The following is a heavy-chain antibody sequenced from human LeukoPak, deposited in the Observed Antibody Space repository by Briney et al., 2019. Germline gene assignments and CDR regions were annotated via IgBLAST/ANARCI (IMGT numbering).Heavy chain of an antibody. D-gene: IGHD4-17*01. CDR3: ARGPAYGDPLYYYYGMDV. CDR1: GGSFSGYY. V-gene: IGHV4-34*01. Sequence: SETLSLTCAVYGGSFSGYYWSWIRQPPGKGLEWIGEINHSGSTNYNPSLKSRVTISVDTSKNQFSLKLSSVTAADTAVYYCARGPAYGDPLYYYYGMDVWGQGTTVTVSS. CDR2: INHSGST. J-gene: IGHJ6*02.